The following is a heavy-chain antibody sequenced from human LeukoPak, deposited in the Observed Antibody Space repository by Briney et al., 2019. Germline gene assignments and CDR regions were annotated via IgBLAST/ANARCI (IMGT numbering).Heavy chain of an antibody. V-gene: IGHV1-69*06. J-gene: IGHJ4*02. CDR3: ARAPRWFGELSGYSDY. CDR2: IIPIFGTA. D-gene: IGHD3-10*01. Sequence: SVKVSCKASGGTFSSYAISRVRQAPGQGLEWMGGIIPIFGTANYAQKFQGRVTITADKSTSTAYMELSSLRSEDTAVYYCARAPRWFGELSGYSDYWGQGTLVTVSS. CDR1: GGTFSSYA.